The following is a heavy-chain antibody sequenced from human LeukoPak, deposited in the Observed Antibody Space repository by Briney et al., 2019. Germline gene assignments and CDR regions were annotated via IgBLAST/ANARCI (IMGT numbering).Heavy chain of an antibody. J-gene: IGHJ6*03. Sequence: GGSLRLSCAASGFTFSSYGMSWVRQAPGKGLEWVSAISGSGGSTYYADSVKGRFTISRDNSKNTLYLQMNSLRAEDTAVYYCAKQGRDWLRDYYYYMDVWGKGTTVTISS. CDR3: AKQGRDWLRDYYYYMDV. V-gene: IGHV3-23*01. CDR2: ISGSGGST. CDR1: GFTFSSYG. D-gene: IGHD3-9*01.